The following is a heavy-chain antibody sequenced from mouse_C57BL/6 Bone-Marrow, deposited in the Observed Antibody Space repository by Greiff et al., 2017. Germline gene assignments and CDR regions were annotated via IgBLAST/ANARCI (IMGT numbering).Heavy chain of an antibody. D-gene: IGHD2-4*01. J-gene: IGHJ4*01. CDR1: GYSFTDYN. Sequence: EVQLQQSGPELVKPGASVTISCKASGYSFTDYNMNWVKQRNGQSLEWIGVINPNSGNTSYNQKFKGKATLTVDQSSSTSYMQLNSLTSEDSAVYYCATGYDYDYAMDYWGQGTTLTVSS. CDR2: INPNSGNT. CDR3: ATGYDYDYAMDY. V-gene: IGHV1-39*01.